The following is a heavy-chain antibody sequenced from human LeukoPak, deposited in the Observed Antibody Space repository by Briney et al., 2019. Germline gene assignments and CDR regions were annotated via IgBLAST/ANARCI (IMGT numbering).Heavy chain of an antibody. D-gene: IGHD6-19*01. Sequence: PGGSLRLSCAASGFTFSSYGMSWVRQAPGKGLEWVSAISGSGGSTYYADSVKGRFTISRDNSKNTLCLQMNSLRAEDTAVYYCAKEPGWGRLSWFDPWGQGTLVTVSS. CDR2: ISGSGGST. CDR1: GFTFSSYG. J-gene: IGHJ5*02. CDR3: AKEPGWGRLSWFDP. V-gene: IGHV3-23*01.